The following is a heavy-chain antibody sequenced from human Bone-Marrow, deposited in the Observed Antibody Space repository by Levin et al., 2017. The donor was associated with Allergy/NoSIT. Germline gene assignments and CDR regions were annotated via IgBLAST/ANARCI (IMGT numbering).Heavy chain of an antibody. CDR2: IYYSGST. V-gene: IGHV4-61*01. Sequence: SQTLSLTCTVSGGSVSSGSYYWSWIRQPPGKGLEWIGYIYYSGSTNYNPSLKSRVTISVDTSKNQFSLKLSSVTAADTAVYYCARAAYCSGGSCYQNWWFDPWGQGTLVTVSS. CDR3: ARAAYCSGGSCYQNWWFDP. D-gene: IGHD2-15*01. CDR1: GGSVSSGSYY. J-gene: IGHJ5*02.